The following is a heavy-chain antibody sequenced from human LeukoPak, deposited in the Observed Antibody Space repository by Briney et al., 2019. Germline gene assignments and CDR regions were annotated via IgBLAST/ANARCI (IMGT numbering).Heavy chain of an antibody. CDR3: ARGSVGMDV. Sequence: PGGSLRLSCAASGLTFSIYAMTWVRQGPGKGPEWVSTISGSGGSTNYADSVKGRFTISRDNSKNTLYLQMNSLRAEDTAVYYCARGSVGMDVWGQGTTVTVSS. CDR2: ISGSGGST. D-gene: IGHD3-3*01. CDR1: GLTFSIYA. J-gene: IGHJ6*02. V-gene: IGHV3-23*01.